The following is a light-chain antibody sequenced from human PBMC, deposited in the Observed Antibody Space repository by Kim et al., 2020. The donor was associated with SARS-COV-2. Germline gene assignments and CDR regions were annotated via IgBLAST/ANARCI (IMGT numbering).Light chain of an antibody. CDR2: DVS. V-gene: IGLV2-14*03. CDR1: SSDVGGYNY. J-gene: IGLJ2*01. CDR3: SSYTSSSTLVV. Sequence: QSIPISCTGTSSDVGGYNYVSWYQKHPGKAPKLMIYDVSNRPSGVSNRVSGSKSGNTGSLTISGLQAEDEADYYCSSYTSSSTLVVFGGGTQLTVL.